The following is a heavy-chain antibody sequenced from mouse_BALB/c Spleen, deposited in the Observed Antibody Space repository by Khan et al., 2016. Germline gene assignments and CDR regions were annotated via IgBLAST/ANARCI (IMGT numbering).Heavy chain of an antibody. V-gene: IGHV2-3*01. CDR3: AKLNSLRRLKPMDY. CDR2: IWGDGST. J-gene: IGHJ4*01. Sequence: VQLQESGPGLVAPSQSLSITCTVSGYSLTSYGVSWVRQPPGKGLEWLGVIWGDGSTNYHSDLISRLSISKDNSKSQVFLKLNSLQTDDTATYYCAKLNSLRRLKPMDYWGQGTSVTVSS. D-gene: IGHD1-2*01. CDR1: GYSLTSYG.